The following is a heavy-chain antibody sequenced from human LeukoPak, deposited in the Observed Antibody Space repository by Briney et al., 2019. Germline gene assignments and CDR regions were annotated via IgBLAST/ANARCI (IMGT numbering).Heavy chain of an antibody. CDR3: AREITVAGKEGAFDI. D-gene: IGHD6-19*01. Sequence: PGGSLRLSCAASGFTFSGYYMSWIRQAPRKGLEWVSYISSSGAYRNHADSVKGRFTISRDNAKNSLYLQMNSLRAEDTAIYYCAREITVAGKEGAFDIWGPGTMLTVSS. CDR1: GFTFSGYY. J-gene: IGHJ3*02. V-gene: IGHV3-11*05. CDR2: ISSSGAYR.